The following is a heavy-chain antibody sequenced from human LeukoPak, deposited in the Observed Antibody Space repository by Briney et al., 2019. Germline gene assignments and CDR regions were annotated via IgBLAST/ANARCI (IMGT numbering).Heavy chain of an antibody. CDR3: ATSFLGGSYYDTVNNFDY. CDR1: GYTLTELS. CDR2: FDPEDGET. Sequence: ASVKVSCKVSGYTLTELSMHWVRQAPGKGLEWMGDFDPEDGETIYAQKFQGRVTMTEDTSTDTAYMELSSLRSEDTAVYYCATSFLGGSYYDTVNNFDYWGQGTLVTVSS. J-gene: IGHJ4*02. V-gene: IGHV1-24*01. D-gene: IGHD1-26*01.